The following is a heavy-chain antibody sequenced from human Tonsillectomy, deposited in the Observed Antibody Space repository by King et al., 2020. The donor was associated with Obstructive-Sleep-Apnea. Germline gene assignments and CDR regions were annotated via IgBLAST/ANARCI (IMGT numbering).Heavy chain of an antibody. D-gene: IGHD1-1*01. CDR3: ARASGNNWDDAFDV. J-gene: IGHJ3*01. CDR1: GFSFSSYA. Sequence: VQLVESGGGVVQPGRSLRLSCAASGFSFSSYATHWVRQAPGKGLEWVAIISYDPSNKYYADSVKGRFTISRDNSKSTLYLQMNSLRAEDTAVYYCARASGNNWDDAFDVWGHGTMVTVSS. CDR2: ISYDPSNK. V-gene: IGHV3-30-3*01.